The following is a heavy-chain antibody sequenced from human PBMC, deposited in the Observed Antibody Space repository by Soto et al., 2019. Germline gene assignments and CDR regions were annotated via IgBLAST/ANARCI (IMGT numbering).Heavy chain of an antibody. CDR3: ARDRTSSFYSGDWFDP. CDR2: ISYDGSNK. Sequence: GGSLRLSCAASGFTFRSYAMHWVRQAPGKGLEWVAVISYDGSNKYYADSVKGRFTISRDNSKNTLYLQMNSLRAEDTAVYYCARDRTSSFYSGDWFDPWGQGTLVTVSS. D-gene: IGHD4-4*01. V-gene: IGHV3-30-3*01. CDR1: GFTFRSYA. J-gene: IGHJ5*02.